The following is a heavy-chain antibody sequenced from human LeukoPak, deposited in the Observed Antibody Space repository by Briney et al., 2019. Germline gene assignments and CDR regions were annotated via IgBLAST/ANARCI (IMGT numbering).Heavy chain of an antibody. Sequence: SETLSLTCTVSGGSISSYYWSWIRQPAGKGLEWIGRIYTSGSTNHNPSLKSRVTMSVDTSKNQFSLKLSSVTAADTAVYYCAREKIVVVPAAIYWFDPWGQGTLVTVSS. D-gene: IGHD2-2*01. J-gene: IGHJ5*02. CDR3: AREKIVVVPAAIYWFDP. CDR2: IYTSGST. CDR1: GGSISSYY. V-gene: IGHV4-4*07.